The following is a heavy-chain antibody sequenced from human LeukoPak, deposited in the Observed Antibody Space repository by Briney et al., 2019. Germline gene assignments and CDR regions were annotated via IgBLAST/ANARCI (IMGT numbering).Heavy chain of an antibody. Sequence: GGSVRLSCAVSGFIFSNYAMNWVRQAPGKGLEWVSAISGSDDSTYYADSVKGRFTISRDNSKNTLSLQMNSLRAEDTAVYYCAKDHDYYDSGPIWGQGTMGTLSS. CDR1: GFIFSNYA. D-gene: IGHD3-10*01. CDR3: AKDHDYYDSGPI. CDR2: ISGSDDST. V-gene: IGHV3-23*01. J-gene: IGHJ3*02.